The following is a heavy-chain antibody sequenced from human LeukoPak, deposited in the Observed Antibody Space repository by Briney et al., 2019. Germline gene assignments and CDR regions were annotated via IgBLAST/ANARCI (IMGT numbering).Heavy chain of an antibody. CDR1: GGSISSYY. CDR2: IYHSGST. V-gene: IGHV4-59*12. D-gene: IGHD1-26*01. Sequence: SETLSLTCTVSGGSISSYYWSWLRPPPGKGLAWIGEIYHSGSTNYNPSLKSRVTISVDKSKNQFSLKLSSVTAADTAVYYCARFRSGLDSGSYYWLDPWGQGTLVTVSS. CDR3: ARFRSGLDSGSYYWLDP. J-gene: IGHJ5*02.